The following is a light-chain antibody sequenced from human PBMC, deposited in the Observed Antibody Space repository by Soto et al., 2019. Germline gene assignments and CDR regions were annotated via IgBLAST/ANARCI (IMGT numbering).Light chain of an antibody. CDR3: CSFTSITTYV. V-gene: IGLV2-14*01. CDR2: EVS. CDR1: SSDVGAYNY. J-gene: IGLJ1*01. Sequence: QSVLTQPPSASGTPGQRITISCTGTSSDVGAYNYVSWYQQQPGKAPKLMISEVSNRPSGVSNRFSGSKSGNTASLIISGLQAEDEADYYCCSFTSITTYVFGTGTKVTVL.